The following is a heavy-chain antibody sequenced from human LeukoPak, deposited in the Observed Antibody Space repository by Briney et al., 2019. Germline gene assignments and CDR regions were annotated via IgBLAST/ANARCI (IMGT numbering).Heavy chain of an antibody. J-gene: IGHJ4*02. Sequence: SETLSLTCTVSGVSFSSYYLNWVRQPPGKGLEWIGYIYYSGSTNYNPSLKSRVTISVDTSKNQFSPKLSSVTAADTAVYYCARGPVACTPTFEFWGQGTLVTVSS. V-gene: IGHV4-59*01. CDR2: IYYSGST. D-gene: IGHD6-19*01. CDR1: GVSFSSYY. CDR3: ARGPVACTPTFEF.